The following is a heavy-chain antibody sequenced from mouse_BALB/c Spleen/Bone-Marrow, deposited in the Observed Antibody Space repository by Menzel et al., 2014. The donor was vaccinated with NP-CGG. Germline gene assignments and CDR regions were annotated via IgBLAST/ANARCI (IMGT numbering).Heavy chain of an antibody. CDR1: GFNIKDTY. V-gene: IGHV14-3*02. D-gene: IGHD2-14*01. Sequence: VQLQQSGAELVEPGASVKLSCTASGFNIKDTYMHRVKQRPEQGLEWIGRIDPANGNTKYDPKFQGKATITADTSSNTAYLQLSSLTSEDTAVYYCASYRYAWYFDVWGAGTTVTVSS. CDR2: IDPANGNT. J-gene: IGHJ1*01. CDR3: ASYRYAWYFDV.